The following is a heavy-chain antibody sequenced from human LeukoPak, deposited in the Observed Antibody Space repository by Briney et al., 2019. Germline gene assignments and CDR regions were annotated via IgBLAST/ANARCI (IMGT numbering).Heavy chain of an antibody. CDR3: ARTPKRGRYMDV. Sequence: ASVKVSCKASGYTFTDYYINWVRQAPGQGLEWMGWISAYNGNTNYAQKLQGRVTMTTDTSTSTAYMELRSLRSDDTAVYYCARTPKRGRYMDVWGKGTTVTISS. V-gene: IGHV1-18*04. D-gene: IGHD3-16*01. J-gene: IGHJ6*03. CDR2: ISAYNGNT. CDR1: GYTFTDYY.